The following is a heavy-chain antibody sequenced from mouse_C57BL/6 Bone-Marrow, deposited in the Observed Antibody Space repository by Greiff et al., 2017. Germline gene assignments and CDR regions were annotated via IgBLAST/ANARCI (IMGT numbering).Heavy chain of an antibody. D-gene: IGHD3-1*01. J-gene: IGHJ4*01. V-gene: IGHV3-5*01. CDR2: IYYSGTI. CDR3: ARDRGSHYAMDY. CDR1: GISITTGNYR. Sequence: VQLQQSGPGLVKPSPTVFLTCTVTGISITTGNYRWSWIRQFPGNKLEWIGYIYYSGTITYNPSLTSRTPITRDTPKNQFFLEMNSLTAEDTATYYCARDRGSHYAMDYWGQGTSVTVSS.